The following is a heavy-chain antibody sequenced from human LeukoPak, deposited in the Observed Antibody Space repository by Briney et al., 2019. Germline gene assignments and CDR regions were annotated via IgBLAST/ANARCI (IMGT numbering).Heavy chain of an antibody. CDR1: GYSISSGYY. CDR2: MYHSGST. Sequence: SETLSLTCTVSGYSISSGYYWGWIRQPPGKGLEWIGTMYHSGSTYYNPSLKSRVTISVVTSKNQFSLKLSSVTAADTAVYYCARGLCLTTTCWDYYYYYYMDVWGKGTTVTVSS. V-gene: IGHV4-38-2*02. D-gene: IGHD3-22*01. CDR3: ARGLCLTTTCWDYYYYYYMDV. J-gene: IGHJ6*03.